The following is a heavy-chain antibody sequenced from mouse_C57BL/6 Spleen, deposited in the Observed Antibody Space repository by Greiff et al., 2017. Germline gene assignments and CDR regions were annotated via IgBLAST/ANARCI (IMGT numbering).Heavy chain of an antibody. J-gene: IGHJ4*01. CDR2: INPNNGGT. CDR3: ARRPYYYGSSYRAMDD. D-gene: IGHD1-1*01. CDR1: GYKFTDYN. Sequence: VQLQQSGPELVKPGASVKIPCKASGYKFTDYNMDWVKQSHGKSLEWIGDINPNNGGTIYNQKFKGKATLTVDKSSSTAYMELRSLTSEDTAVYYWARRPYYYGSSYRAMDDWGQGTSVTVAA. V-gene: IGHV1-18*01.